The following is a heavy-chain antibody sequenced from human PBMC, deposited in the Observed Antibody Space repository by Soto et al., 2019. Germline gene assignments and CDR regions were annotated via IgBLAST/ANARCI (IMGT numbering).Heavy chain of an antibody. CDR1: GGSLTNSSYY. CDR3: VSQLTTVPTQAYFDY. Sequence: PTETVSLTCTVSGGSLTNSSYYWGWIRQSPGKGLEWIGSVYYRGRSYFKSSVKSRVTISVDTSKHRFSLSLNSVTASDTAVYFCVSQLTTVPTQAYFDYLGPGARVPVSP. D-gene: IGHD4-17*01. J-gene: IGHJ4*02. CDR2: VYYRGRS. V-gene: IGHV4-39*01.